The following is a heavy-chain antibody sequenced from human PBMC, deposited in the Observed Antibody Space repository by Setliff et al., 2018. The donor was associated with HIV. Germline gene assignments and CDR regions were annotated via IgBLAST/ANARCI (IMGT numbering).Heavy chain of an antibody. CDR2: IHSGGST. CDR1: GFTVSSNY. CDR3: ATTDDSSLSYYFNY. D-gene: IGHD3-22*01. J-gene: IGHJ4*02. Sequence: PGGSLRLSCAVSGFTVSSNYMSWVRQAPGKGLECVSVIHSGGSTYYADSVKGRFTISRDTSQNTLYLQMSSLRTEDAAVYYCATTDDSSLSYYFNYWGQGTLVTVSS. V-gene: IGHV3-66*02.